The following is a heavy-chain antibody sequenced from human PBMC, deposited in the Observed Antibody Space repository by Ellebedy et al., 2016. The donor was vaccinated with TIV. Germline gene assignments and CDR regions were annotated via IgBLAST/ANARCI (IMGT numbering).Heavy chain of an antibody. V-gene: IGHV3-15*01. CDR2: IKNTAEGGTT. CDR3: TTDAWDSSGYYYWFDD. D-gene: IGHD3-22*01. Sequence: GGSLRLSXTASGLTFRNAWVSWVRQAPGKGLEWVGRIKNTAEGGTTDYAASVKGRFSMSRDDSKNTVFLQMSGLRSEDTALYYCTTDAWDSSGYYYWFDDWGQGTLVTVSS. CDR1: GLTFRNAW. J-gene: IGHJ4*02.